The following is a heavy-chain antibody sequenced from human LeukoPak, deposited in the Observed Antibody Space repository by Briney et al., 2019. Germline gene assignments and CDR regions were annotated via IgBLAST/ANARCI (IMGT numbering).Heavy chain of an antibody. CDR1: GGSFSGYY. Sequence: PSETLSLTCAVYGGSFSGYYWSWIRQPPGKGLEWIGEINHSGSTNYNPSPKSRVTISVDTSKNQFSLKLSSVTAADTAVYYCARGLRGITMVRGVIRLDYYYYYYMDVWGKGTTVTVSS. V-gene: IGHV4-34*01. J-gene: IGHJ6*03. D-gene: IGHD3-10*01. CDR3: ARGLRGITMVRGVIRLDYYYYYYMDV. CDR2: INHSGST.